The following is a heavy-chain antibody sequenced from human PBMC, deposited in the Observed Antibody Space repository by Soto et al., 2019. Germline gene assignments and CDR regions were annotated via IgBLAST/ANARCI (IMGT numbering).Heavy chain of an antibody. Sequence: PGESLKISCKGSGYSFTSNWIGWVRQMPGKGLEWMGIIHPGDSNIRYSPSFQGQVTISADKSISTAYLQWSSLKASDTAMYYCAKGPVGAFRNWFAPWGQGTLVTAPS. CDR1: GYSFTSNW. J-gene: IGHJ5*02. D-gene: IGHD1-26*01. CDR2: IHPGDSNI. V-gene: IGHV5-51*01. CDR3: AKGPVGAFRNWFAP.